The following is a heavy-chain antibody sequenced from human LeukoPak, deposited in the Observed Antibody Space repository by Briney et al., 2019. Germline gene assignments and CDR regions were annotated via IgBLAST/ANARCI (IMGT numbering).Heavy chain of an antibody. CDR1: GFTFSSYA. CDR2: ISYDGSNK. D-gene: IGHD6-13*01. J-gene: IGHJ4*02. CDR3: ARVSKRGGIAAAGFDY. V-gene: IGHV3-30*04. Sequence: GGSLRLSCVDSGFTFSSYAMHWVRQAPGKGLEWVAVISYDGSNKYYADSVKGRFTISRDNSKNTLYLQMNSLRAEDTAVYYCARVSKRGGIAAAGFDYWGQGTLVTVSS.